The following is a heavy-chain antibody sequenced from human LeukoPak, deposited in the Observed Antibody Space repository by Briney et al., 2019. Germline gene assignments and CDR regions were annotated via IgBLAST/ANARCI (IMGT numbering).Heavy chain of an antibody. D-gene: IGHD1-26*01. V-gene: IGHV4-59*01. CDR1: GGSISSYY. Sequence: SETLSLTCTVSGGSISSYYWNWIRQPPGKGLEWIGYIYYSGSTNYNPSLKSRVTISVDTSKNQFSLKLSSVTAADTAVYYCAKLREWELPDLFDYWGQGTLVTVSS. J-gene: IGHJ4*02. CDR2: IYYSGST. CDR3: AKLREWELPDLFDY.